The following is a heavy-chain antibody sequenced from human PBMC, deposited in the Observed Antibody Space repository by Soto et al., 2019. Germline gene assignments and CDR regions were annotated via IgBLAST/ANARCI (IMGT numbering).Heavy chain of an antibody. CDR1: GVIFSGYA. CDR3: ARARYGDFVTWFDS. CDR2: IIPIFATP. V-gene: IGHV1-69*13. Sequence: GASVKVSCKASGVIFSGYAVSWVRQVPGQGLEWMGGIIPIFATPKYGQKFQDRVTITADESTSSAYMELSSLTSDDTAVYYCARARYGDFVTWFDSWGQGTPVTVSS. D-gene: IGHD5-18*01. J-gene: IGHJ5*01.